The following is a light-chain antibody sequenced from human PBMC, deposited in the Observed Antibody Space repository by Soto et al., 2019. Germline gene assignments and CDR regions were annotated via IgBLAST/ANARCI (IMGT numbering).Light chain of an antibody. CDR3: CLHGRSCTLV. CDR2: DIN. V-gene: IGLV2-11*01. Sequence: QSALTQPRSVSGSPGQWVAISCTGTSTDVGADKYVYWYQQHPGTAPKLMIFDINKRPSGVPDRFSDSKSGNTASLTITGLEDEDEDDCYCCLHGRSCTLVFGGGTKLTVL. CDR1: STDVGADKY. J-gene: IGLJ2*01.